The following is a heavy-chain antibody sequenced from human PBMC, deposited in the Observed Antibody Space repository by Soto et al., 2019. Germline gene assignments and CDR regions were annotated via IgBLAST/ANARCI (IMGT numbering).Heavy chain of an antibody. V-gene: IGHV1-2*02. Sequence: ASVKVSCKASGYTFTGYYMHWVRQAPGQGLEWMGWINPNSGGTNYAQKFQGRVTMTRDTSISTAYMELSRLRSDDTAVYYCARTVFDCSSTSCYTFYYYGMDVWGQGTTVTVSS. CDR1: GYTFTGYY. D-gene: IGHD2-2*02. CDR2: INPNSGGT. J-gene: IGHJ6*02. CDR3: ARTVFDCSSTSCYTFYYYGMDV.